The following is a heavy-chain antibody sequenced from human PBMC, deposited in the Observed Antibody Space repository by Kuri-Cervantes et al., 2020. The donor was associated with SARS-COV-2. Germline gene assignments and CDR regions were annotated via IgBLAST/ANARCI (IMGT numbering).Heavy chain of an antibody. V-gene: IGHV3-30*04. Sequence: GESLKISCAASHFTFSSYAFHWVRRAPGQGLEWVAAISYDGNNKYFADSVRGRFTVSRDNSKNTLYLEMDGLRPEDTAVYYCARDMTFDEYGDYFYYYMDVWAKGTTVTVSS. D-gene: IGHD3-16*01. CDR2: ISYDGNNK. CDR1: HFTFSSYA. CDR3: ARDMTFDEYGDYFYYYMDV. J-gene: IGHJ6*03.